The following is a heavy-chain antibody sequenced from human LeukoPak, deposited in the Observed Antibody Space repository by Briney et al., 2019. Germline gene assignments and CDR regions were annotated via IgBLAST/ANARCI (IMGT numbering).Heavy chain of an antibody. Sequence: GGSLRLSCAAFGFTFSSYGMHWVRQTPGKGLEWVAFIRHDGSYQQYADSVKGRFTVSRDNSKNMVYLQMNSLRTEDTAVYYCAKNRDSSDYPRDFDFWGQGTLVTVSS. V-gene: IGHV3-30*02. CDR1: GFTFSSYG. CDR3: AKNRDSSDYPRDFDF. D-gene: IGHD3-22*01. J-gene: IGHJ4*02. CDR2: IRHDGSYQ.